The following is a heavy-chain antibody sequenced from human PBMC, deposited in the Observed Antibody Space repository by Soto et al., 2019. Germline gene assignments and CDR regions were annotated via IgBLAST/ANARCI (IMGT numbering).Heavy chain of an antibody. Sequence: SETLSLTCPSSGFSITSSYYWGWIRQPPGKGLEWIGRIYYSGSTYYNPSPKSRVTISVDTSKNQFSLKLSSVTAADTAVYYCATIPATTILTDYWGQGTLVTV. D-gene: IGHD2-2*02. CDR3: ATIPATTILTDY. CDR2: IYYSGST. CDR1: GFSITSSYY. J-gene: IGHJ4*02. V-gene: IGHV4-39*01.